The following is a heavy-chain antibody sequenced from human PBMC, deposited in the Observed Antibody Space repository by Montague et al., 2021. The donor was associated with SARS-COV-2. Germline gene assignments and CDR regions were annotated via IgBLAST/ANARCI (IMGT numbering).Heavy chain of an antibody. Sequence: SLRLSCAASGFPFSGYWMSWVRQAPGKGLEWVANIKHDESEKYYVDSVKGRFTISRDNAKNSLYLQVNSLRAEDTAVYYCARATPYMDVWGKGTTVTVSS. CDR1: GFPFSGYW. CDR2: IKHDESEK. V-gene: IGHV3-7*01. J-gene: IGHJ6*03. CDR3: ARATPYMDV.